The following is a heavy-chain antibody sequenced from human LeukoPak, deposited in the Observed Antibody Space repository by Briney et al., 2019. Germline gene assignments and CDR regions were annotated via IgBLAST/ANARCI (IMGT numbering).Heavy chain of an antibody. CDR3: ARGPSAGGYDYVWGSYRYTGQDY. J-gene: IGHJ4*02. CDR2: ISYDGSNK. V-gene: IGHV3-30*04. CDR1: GFTFSSYA. Sequence: PGRSLRLSCAASGFTFSSYAMHWVRQAPGKGLEWVAVISYDGSNKYYADSVKGRFTISRDNSKNTLYLQMNSLRAEDTAVYYCARGPSAGGYDYVWGSYRYTGQDYWGQGTLLTVSS. D-gene: IGHD3-16*02.